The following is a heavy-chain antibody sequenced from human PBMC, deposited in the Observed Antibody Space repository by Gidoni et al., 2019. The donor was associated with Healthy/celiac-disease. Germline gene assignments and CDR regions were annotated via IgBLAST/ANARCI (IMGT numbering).Heavy chain of an antibody. CDR1: GFTFSSYA. D-gene: IGHD3-3*01. CDR3: AKDFLNSIPSFWSGYYEGYNWFDP. CDR2: ISGSGGST. J-gene: IGHJ5*02. Sequence: EVQLLESGGGLVQPGGSLRLSCAASGFTFSSYAMSWVRQAPGKGLEWVSAISGSGGSTYYADSVKGRFTISRDKSKNTLYLQMNSLRAEDTAVYYCAKDFLNSIPSFWSGYYEGYNWFDPWGQGTLVTVSS. V-gene: IGHV3-23*01.